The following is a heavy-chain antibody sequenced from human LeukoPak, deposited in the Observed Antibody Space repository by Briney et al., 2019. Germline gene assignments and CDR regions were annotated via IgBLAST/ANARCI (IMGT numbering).Heavy chain of an antibody. J-gene: IGHJ4*02. CDR2: ISGGVGST. D-gene: IGHD6-13*01. V-gene: IGHV3-23*01. Sequence: GGSLRLSCAASGFTFSSYAMSWVRQAPGKGLEWVSSISGGVGSTYYADSVKGRFTISRDNSKNTLYLQMNSLRAEDTAVYYCAKTLPSSWYSFDYWGQGTLVTVSS. CDR1: GFTFSSYA. CDR3: AKTLPSSWYSFDY.